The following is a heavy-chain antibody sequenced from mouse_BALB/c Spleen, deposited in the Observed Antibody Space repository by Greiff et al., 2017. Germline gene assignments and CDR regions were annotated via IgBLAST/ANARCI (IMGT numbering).Heavy chain of an antibody. Sequence: QVQLQQSGPELVKPGASVKISCKASGYAFSSSWMNWVKQRPGQGLEWIGRIYPGDGDTNYNGKFKGKATLTADKSSSTAYMQLSSLTSVDSAVYFCARERHSAYWGQGTLVTVSA. CDR3: ARERHSAY. J-gene: IGHJ3*01. CDR2: IYPGDGDT. CDR1: GYAFSSSW. V-gene: IGHV1-82*01.